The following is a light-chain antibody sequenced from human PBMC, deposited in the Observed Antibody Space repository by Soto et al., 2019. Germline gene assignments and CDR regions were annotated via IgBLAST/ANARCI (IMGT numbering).Light chain of an antibody. CDR2: DAS. V-gene: IGKV3-15*01. Sequence: EIVLTQSPATLSLSPGERATLSCRASQSITSSLAWYQQKPGQAPRLLIYDASTRATGVPARFSGSASGTEFTLSISSLQSEDFAVYYCQQYSNWPPWAFGQGTKVEIK. J-gene: IGKJ1*01. CDR1: QSITSS. CDR3: QQYSNWPPWA.